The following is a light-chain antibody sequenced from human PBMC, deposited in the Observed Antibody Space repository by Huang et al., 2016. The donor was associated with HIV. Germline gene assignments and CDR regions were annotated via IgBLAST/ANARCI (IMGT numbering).Light chain of an antibody. CDR1: QSIGRL. CDR2: GAS. Sequence: RVTVTCRASQSIGRLLNWYQQEPEKAPKLLIYGASTLQSGVPSRFSGSGSGTHFTLTINTVQPEDSGTFLCQQGYSTPWTFGQGTKL. J-gene: IGKJ1*01. CDR3: QQGYSTPWT. V-gene: IGKV1-39*01.